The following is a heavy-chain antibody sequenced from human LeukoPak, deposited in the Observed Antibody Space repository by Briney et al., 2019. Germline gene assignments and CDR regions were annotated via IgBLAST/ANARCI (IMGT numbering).Heavy chain of an antibody. CDR2: VYNSGST. CDR3: ARFLAVAGIGDAFDI. J-gene: IGHJ3*02. Sequence: SETLSLTCTVSGGSVSSITYYWSWIRQPPGKGLEWIGYVYNSGSTNYNPSLKSRVTISVDTSKNQFSLKLSSVTAADTAVYYCARFLAVAGIGDAFDIWGQGTMVTVSS. D-gene: IGHD6-13*01. CDR1: GGSVSSITYY. V-gene: IGHV4-61*01.